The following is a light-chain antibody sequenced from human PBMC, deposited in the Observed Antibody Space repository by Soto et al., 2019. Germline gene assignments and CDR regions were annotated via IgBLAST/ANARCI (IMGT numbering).Light chain of an antibody. CDR1: SSNIGKNY. CDR3: GAWDSSLSAYD. V-gene: IGLV1-51*01. Sequence: QSVLTQPPSVSAAPGQKVTISCSGSSSNIGKNYVSWYQQLPGTAPKLLIYDNNKRPSGIPDRFSGSKSGTSATLGITGLQTGDEADYYCGAWDSSLSAYDFGTGTKLTVL. CDR2: DNN. J-gene: IGLJ1*01.